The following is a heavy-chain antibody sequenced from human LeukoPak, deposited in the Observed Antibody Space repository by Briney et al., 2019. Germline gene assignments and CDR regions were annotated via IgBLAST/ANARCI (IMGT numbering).Heavy chain of an antibody. Sequence: PGGSLRLSCAASGFTFSSYAMSWVRQAPGKGLEWVSTITDSGGATYHADSVKGRFTISRDNSKNTLYLQMNSLRAEDTAVYYCAQRAQLPKRHFDYWGQGTLVTVSP. CDR3: AQRAQLPKRHFDY. J-gene: IGHJ4*02. V-gene: IGHV3-23*01. CDR2: ITDSGGAT. D-gene: IGHD2-2*01. CDR1: GFTFSSYA.